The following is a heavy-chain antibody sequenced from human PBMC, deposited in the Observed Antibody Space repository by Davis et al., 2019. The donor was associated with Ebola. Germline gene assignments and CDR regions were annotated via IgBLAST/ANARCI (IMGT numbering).Heavy chain of an antibody. D-gene: IGHD3-22*01. Sequence: ASVKVSCKASGYTFSSYDINWVRQATGQGLEWMGWMNPNSGNTGSAQKLQGRVTMTTDTSTSTAYMELRSLRSDDTTVYYCARIPTELNYGDWGSYYDSSGYLDYWGQGTLVTVSS. V-gene: IGHV1-8*01. CDR2: MNPNSGNT. CDR1: GYTFSSYD. J-gene: IGHJ4*02. CDR3: ARIPTELNYGDWGSYYDSSGYLDY.